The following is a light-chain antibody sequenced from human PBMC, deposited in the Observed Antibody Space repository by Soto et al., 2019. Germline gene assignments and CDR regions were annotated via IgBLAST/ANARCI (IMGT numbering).Light chain of an antibody. CDR3: QHYNNWPPWT. J-gene: IGKJ1*01. CDR2: GAS. Sequence: EIVLTQSPGTLALSPGERATLSFGASQSVSSSYLAWYQQKPGQAPRLLIYGASIRATGIPARFSGSGSGTEFTLTISSLQSEDFAVYYCQHYNNWPPWTFGQGTKVDNK. CDR1: QSVSSSY. V-gene: IGKV3-15*01.